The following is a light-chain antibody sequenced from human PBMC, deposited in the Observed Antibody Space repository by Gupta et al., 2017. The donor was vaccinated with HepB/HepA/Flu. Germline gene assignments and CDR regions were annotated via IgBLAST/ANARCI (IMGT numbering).Light chain of an antibody. CDR3: HQRSNWPRT. CDR2: DAS. J-gene: IGKJ1*01. Sequence: EIVLTQSPATLSLSPGERATLSCRASQSVSSYLAWYQQKPGQAPRLLIYDASNRASDIPARFSGSGSGTDFTLTISSLEPGDFAVYYCHQRSNWPRTFGQGTKVEIK. CDR1: QSVSSY. V-gene: IGKV3-11*01.